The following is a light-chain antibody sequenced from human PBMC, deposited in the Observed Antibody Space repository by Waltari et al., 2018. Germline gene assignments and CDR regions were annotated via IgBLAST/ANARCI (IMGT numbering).Light chain of an antibody. CDR1: SSDVGGYAY. Sequence: QSALTQPRSVSGSPGQSATISCTGTSSDVGGYAYVPWYQPPPGKAPKLIICDVTKRPSGVPDRFSGSKSGNTASLTISGLQAEDEADYYCCSYAGRYTHVVFGGGTKLTVL. CDR2: DVT. V-gene: IGLV2-11*01. J-gene: IGLJ2*01. CDR3: CSYAGRYTHVV.